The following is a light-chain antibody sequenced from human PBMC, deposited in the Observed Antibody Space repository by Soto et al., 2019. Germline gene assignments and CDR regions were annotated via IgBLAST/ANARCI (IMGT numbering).Light chain of an antibody. J-gene: IGKJ1*01. V-gene: IGKV3-20*01. CDR3: QQYGTSPRT. CDR2: GAS. CDR1: QRIFSNY. Sequence: EVMLTQSPGTLSLSPGERATLSCRASQRIFSNYLAWYQQKSGQAPRLLIYGASNRATGIPDRFSGSGSGTDFTLAISRLEPEDFAVYCCQQYGTSPRTFGQGTKVEFK.